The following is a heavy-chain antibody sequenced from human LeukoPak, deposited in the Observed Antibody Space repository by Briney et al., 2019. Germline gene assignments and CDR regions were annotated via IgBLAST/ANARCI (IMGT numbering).Heavy chain of an antibody. Sequence: PSETLSLTCAVYGGSFSGYYWSWIRQPPGKGLEWIGEINHSGSTNYNPSLKSRVTISVDTSKNQFSLKLSSVTAADTAVYYCAREGRYYDSSGYYRTDYYFDYWGQGTLVTVSS. V-gene: IGHV4-34*01. CDR2: INHSGST. J-gene: IGHJ4*02. D-gene: IGHD3-22*01. CDR3: AREGRYYDSSGYYRTDYYFDY. CDR1: GGSFSGYY.